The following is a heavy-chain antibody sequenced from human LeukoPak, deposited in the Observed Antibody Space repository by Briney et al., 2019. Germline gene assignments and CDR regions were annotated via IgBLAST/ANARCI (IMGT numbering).Heavy chain of an antibody. CDR1: GGFISSGDYY. CDR3: ARRGGGRWFDP. D-gene: IGHD3-16*01. V-gene: IGHV4-31*03. Sequence: LSLACPVSGGFISSGDYYWGWLRQYSGNGLEWIGYIYYSGITYYHPSLMSRFTISVETSKNQFSLQLSSVTAADTAVYYYARRGGGRWFDPWGQGTLLTVSS. J-gene: IGHJ5*02. CDR2: IYYSGIT.